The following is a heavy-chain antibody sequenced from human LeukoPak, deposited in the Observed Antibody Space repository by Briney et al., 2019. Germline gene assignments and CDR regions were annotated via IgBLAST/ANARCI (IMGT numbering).Heavy chain of an antibody. CDR3: ARSGDILTGYRPHNWFDP. CDR2: IDQSGST. V-gene: IGHV4-34*01. D-gene: IGHD3-9*01. CDR1: GGSFSGYY. J-gene: IGHJ5*02. Sequence: PSETLSLTCAVYGGSFSGYYWSWIRQPPGKGMEWIGEIDQSGSTNYNPSLKSRVTISVDTSKNQFSLKLSSVTAADTAVYYCARSGDILTGYRPHNWFDPWGQGTLVTVSS.